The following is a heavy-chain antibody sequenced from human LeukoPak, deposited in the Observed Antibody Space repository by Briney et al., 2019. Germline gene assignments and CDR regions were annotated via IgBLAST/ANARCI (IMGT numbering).Heavy chain of an antibody. J-gene: IGHJ4*02. V-gene: IGHV3-33*01. CDR3: AREVDCSGGRCYRGEFDY. CDR1: GFTFSTYA. CDR2: IWYDGSNE. D-gene: IGHD2-15*01. Sequence: GGSLRLSCATSGFTFSTYAMHWVRQAPGKGLEWVAVIWYDGSNEHYADSVKGRFTISRDNSRNTLYLPMNSLRVEDTAVYYCAREVDCSGGRCYRGEFDYWGQGTLVTVSS.